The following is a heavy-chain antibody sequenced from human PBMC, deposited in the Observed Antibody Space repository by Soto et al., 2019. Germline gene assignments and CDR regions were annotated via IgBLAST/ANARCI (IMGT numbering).Heavy chain of an antibody. CDR1: GVTCSSYG. Sequence: PXGSLILSCSASGVTCSSYGMHWVRQAPGKGLEWVAVILYDGSNKYYADSVKGRFTISRDNSKNTLYLQMNSLKAEDTAVYYCARDFSSGWYGGFDNWGQGTLVTVS. CDR3: ARDFSSGWYGGFDN. D-gene: IGHD6-19*01. J-gene: IGHJ4*02. V-gene: IGHV3-33*01. CDR2: ILYDGSNK.